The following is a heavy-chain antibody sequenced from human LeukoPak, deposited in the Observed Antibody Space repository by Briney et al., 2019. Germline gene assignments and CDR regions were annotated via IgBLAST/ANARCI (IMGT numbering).Heavy chain of an antibody. V-gene: IGHV1-2*02. CDR1: GYTFTGYY. Sequence: ASVKVSCKASGYTFTGYYMHWVRQAPGQGLEWMGWINPNSGATDNAQIFQGRVTMTRDTSISTAYMQLSGLRSDDSAIYYCARGVAVAGLDSWGQGTLVTVSS. CDR3: ARGVAVAGLDS. D-gene: IGHD6-19*01. CDR2: INPNSGAT. J-gene: IGHJ4*02.